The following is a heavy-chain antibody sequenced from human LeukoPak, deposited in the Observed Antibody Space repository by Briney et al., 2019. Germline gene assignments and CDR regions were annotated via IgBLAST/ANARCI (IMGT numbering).Heavy chain of an antibody. CDR3: ARAVGANDY. J-gene: IGHJ4*02. V-gene: IGHV1-46*01. D-gene: IGHD1-26*01. CDR2: INPSGGST. Sequence: ASVTVSCKASGYTFTSYYMHWVRQAPGQGLEWMGIINPSGGSTSYAQKFQGRVTMTRDTSISTAYMELSRLRSDDTAVYYCARAVGANDYWGQGTLVTVSS. CDR1: GYTFTSYY.